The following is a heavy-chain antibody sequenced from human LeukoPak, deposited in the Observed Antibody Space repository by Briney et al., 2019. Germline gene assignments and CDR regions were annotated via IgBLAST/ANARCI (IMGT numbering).Heavy chain of an antibody. CDR1: GFTFSDYY. J-gene: IGHJ4*02. CDR2: MMGSGGTI. Sequence: GGSLRLSCAASGFTFSDYYMSWIRQAPGKGLEWGSYMMGSGGTIDYADSVKGRFTISRDYAKNSLYVHMNGLRRGDTGVFYCARVSTFSGTSWEFGFWGQGSLVTVSS. CDR3: ARVSTFSGTSWEFGF. D-gene: IGHD1-26*01. V-gene: IGHV3-11*04.